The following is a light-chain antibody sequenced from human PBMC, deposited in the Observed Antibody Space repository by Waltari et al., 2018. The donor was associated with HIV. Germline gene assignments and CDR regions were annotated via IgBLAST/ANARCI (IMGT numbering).Light chain of an antibody. J-gene: IGLJ2*01. CDR1: SPNVAVNP. V-gene: IGLV1-44*01. CDR3: ATWDDTLHGPV. Sequence: QSVLTQPPSASGTPGQTVTISCSGSSPNVAVNPVHWYQQLSGAPPKLLIYSNVLRPSGVPDRFSGSKSGTSASLAISGLQSEDEADYYCATWDDTLHGPVFGGGTKVTAL. CDR2: SNV.